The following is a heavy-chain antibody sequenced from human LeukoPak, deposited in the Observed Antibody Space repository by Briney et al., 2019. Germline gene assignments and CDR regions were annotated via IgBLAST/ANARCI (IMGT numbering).Heavy chain of an antibody. J-gene: IGHJ3*02. Sequence: PSETLSLTCTVSGGSISSYYWSWIRQPAGKGLEWIGRIYTSGSTNYNPSLKSRVTMSVDTSKNQFSLKLSSVTAADTAVYYCARIAPTVVVPAAIPGAFDIWGQGTMVTVSS. CDR2: IYTSGST. CDR1: GGSISSYY. V-gene: IGHV4-4*07. D-gene: IGHD2-2*01. CDR3: ARIAPTVVVPAAIPGAFDI.